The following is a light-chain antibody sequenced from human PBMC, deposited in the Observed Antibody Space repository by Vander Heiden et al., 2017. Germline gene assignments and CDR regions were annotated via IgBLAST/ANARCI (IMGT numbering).Light chain of an antibody. Sequence: QSVLTQPPSVSGAPGQRVTISCTGSSSNIGAGYDVHWYQHHPETAHNLLIYGISKRPSGVPDRFAGSKSGTSASLAITVLQAEDEADYYCQSYDSSYVVFGGGTKLTVL. J-gene: IGLJ2*01. CDR2: GIS. CDR3: QSYDSSYVV. CDR1: SSNIGAGYD. V-gene: IGLV1-40*01.